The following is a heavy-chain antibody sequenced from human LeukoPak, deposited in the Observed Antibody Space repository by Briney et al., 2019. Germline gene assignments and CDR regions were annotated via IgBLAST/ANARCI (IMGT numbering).Heavy chain of an antibody. CDR1: GGSISSYY. Sequence: PSETLSLTCTVSGGSISSYYWSWIRLPPGKGREWIGYIYYSGSTNYNPSLQSRVTISVDTSKNQFSLKLSSVTAADTAVYYCARTGSYSGSYLAPYYFDYWGQGTLVTVSS. CDR2: IYYSGST. J-gene: IGHJ4*02. CDR3: ARTGSYSGSYLAPYYFDY. D-gene: IGHD1-26*01. V-gene: IGHV4-59*08.